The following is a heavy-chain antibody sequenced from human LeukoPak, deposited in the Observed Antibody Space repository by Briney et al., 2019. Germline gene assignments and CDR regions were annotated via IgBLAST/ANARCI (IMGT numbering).Heavy chain of an antibody. D-gene: IGHD5-18*01. CDR2: IYPGDSDT. V-gene: IGHV5-51*01. CDR1: GYSFTSYW. CDR3: AGRRGYSYGYLGGIAFDI. Sequence: PGESLKISCKGSGYSFTSYWIGWVRQMPGKGLEWMGIIYPGDSDTRYSPSFQGQVTTSADKSISTAYLQWSSLKASDTAMYYCAGRRGYSYGYLGGIAFDIWGQGTMVTVSS. J-gene: IGHJ3*02.